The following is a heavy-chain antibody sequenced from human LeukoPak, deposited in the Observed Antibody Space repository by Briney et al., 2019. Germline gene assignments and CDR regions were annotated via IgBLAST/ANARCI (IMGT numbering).Heavy chain of an antibody. J-gene: IGHJ3*02. D-gene: IGHD2-15*01. Sequence: GGSLRLSCSGSGFTFSNYSINWVRQAPGKGLEWVSSISPSSHYIYYAGAVKGRFTVSRDNAKNSLLLQMNSLRAEDTALYYCARGYSRAAFDIWGQGTMVTVSS. CDR3: ARGYSRAAFDI. CDR1: GFTFSNYS. V-gene: IGHV3-21*01. CDR2: ISPSSHYI.